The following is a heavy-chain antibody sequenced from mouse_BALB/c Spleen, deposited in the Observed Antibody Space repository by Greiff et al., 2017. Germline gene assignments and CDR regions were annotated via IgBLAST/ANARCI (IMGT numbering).Heavy chain of an antibody. Sequence: QSGPGLVKPSQSLSLTCTVTGYSITSDYAWNWIRQFPGNKLEWMGYISYSGSTSYNPSLKSRISITRDTSKNQFFLQLNSVTTEDTATYYCARFDGYWYFDVWGAGTTVTVSS. CDR2: ISYSGST. J-gene: IGHJ1*01. CDR1: GYSITSDYA. V-gene: IGHV3-2*02. CDR3: ARFDGYWYFDV.